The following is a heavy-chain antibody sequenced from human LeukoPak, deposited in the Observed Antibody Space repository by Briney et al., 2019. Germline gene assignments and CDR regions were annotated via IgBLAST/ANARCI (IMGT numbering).Heavy chain of an antibody. Sequence: GSSVKVSCKASGGTFSSYAISWVRQAPGQGLEWMGGIIPIFGTANYAQKFQGRVTITADKSTSTAYMELSSLRSEDTAVYYCARGGARRGYSGYDCKSRNYYYYYMDVWGKGTTVTVSS. CDR1: GGTFSSYA. CDR2: IIPIFGTA. D-gene: IGHD5-12*01. V-gene: IGHV1-69*06. J-gene: IGHJ6*03. CDR3: ARGGARRGYSGYDCKSRNYYYYYMDV.